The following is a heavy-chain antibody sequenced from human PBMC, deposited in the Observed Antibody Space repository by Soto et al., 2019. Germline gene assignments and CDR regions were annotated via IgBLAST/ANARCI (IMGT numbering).Heavy chain of an antibody. Sequence: SVKVSCKASRVAFSKFIVTWVRQAPGLGLEWVGGIIPIFGTANYAQKFQGRVTITADESTSTSYMEVNNLRSEDTAVYYCAKVRYSSPMSYYYGMDVWGQGTTVTVSS. V-gene: IGHV1-69*13. CDR1: RVAFSKFI. CDR3: AKVRYSSPMSYYYGMDV. D-gene: IGHD6-19*01. J-gene: IGHJ6*02. CDR2: IIPIFGTA.